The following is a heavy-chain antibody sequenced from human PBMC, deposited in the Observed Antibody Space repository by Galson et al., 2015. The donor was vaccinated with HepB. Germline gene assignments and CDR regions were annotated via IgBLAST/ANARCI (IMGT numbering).Heavy chain of an antibody. Sequence: SETLSLTCTVSGGSISSYYWSWIRQPPGKGLEWIGYIYYSGSTNYNPSLKSRVTISVDTSKNQFSLKLSSVTAADTAVYYCARVTRQWLVRGYAFDIWGQGTMVTVSS. V-gene: IGHV4-59*01. J-gene: IGHJ3*02. CDR1: GGSISSYY. CDR2: IYYSGST. CDR3: ARVTRQWLVRGYAFDI. D-gene: IGHD6-19*01.